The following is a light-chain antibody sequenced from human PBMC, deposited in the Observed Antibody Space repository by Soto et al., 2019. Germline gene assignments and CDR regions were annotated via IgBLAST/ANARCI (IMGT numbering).Light chain of an antibody. CDR2: SVT. V-gene: IGKV1-12*01. CDR1: QDIRSR. J-gene: IGKJ4*01. CDR3: QQANILPPV. Sequence: IEMTQSPSSVSASVGDRVTITCRASQDIRSRLAWYQHKPGKARNRLIYSVTTLQCGVPYRFSGSVSGTYFTLTISSVQPEDFATYYCQQANILPPVFGGGTRVEI.